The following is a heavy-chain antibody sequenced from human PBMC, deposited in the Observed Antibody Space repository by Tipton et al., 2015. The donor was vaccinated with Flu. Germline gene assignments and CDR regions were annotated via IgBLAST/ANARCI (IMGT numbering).Heavy chain of an antibody. J-gene: IGHJ4*02. D-gene: IGHD1-26*01. CDR2: INSDGSST. Sequence: SLRLSCAASGFTFSSYWMHWVRQAPGKGLVWVSRINSDGSSTSYADSAKGRFTISRDNAKNTLYLQMNSLRAEDTAVYYCARDGGGAHIVGATTHFDYWGQGTLVTVSS. V-gene: IGHV3-74*01. CDR3: ARDGGGAHIVGATTHFDY. CDR1: GFTFSSYW.